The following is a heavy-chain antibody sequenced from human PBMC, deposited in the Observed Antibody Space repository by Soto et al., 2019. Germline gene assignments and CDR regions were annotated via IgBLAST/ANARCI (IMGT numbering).Heavy chain of an antibody. V-gene: IGHV3-9*01. CDR3: AKDRGSGSYAANYQYYGMDV. CDR1: GFSFDDYA. D-gene: IGHD3-10*01. Sequence: HLGGSLRLSCAASGFSFDDYAMHWVRQAPGKGLEWVSGINWNSGRIGYADSVKGRFTISRDNAKTSLYLQMNSLRAEDTALYYCAKDRGSGSYAANYQYYGMDVWGQGTTVTVSS. J-gene: IGHJ6*02. CDR2: INWNSGRI.